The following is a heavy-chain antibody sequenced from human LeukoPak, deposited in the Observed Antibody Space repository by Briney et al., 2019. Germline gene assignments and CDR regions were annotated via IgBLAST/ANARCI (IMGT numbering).Heavy chain of an antibody. D-gene: IGHD2-15*01. Sequence: GGSLRLSCAASGFTFSSYSMNWVRQAPGKGLEWVSSISSSSSYIYYADSVKGRFTISRDNSKNTLYLQMNSLRAEDTAVYYCAKDLARRTWGYLGSPFDYWGQGTLVTVSS. J-gene: IGHJ4*02. CDR3: AKDLARRTWGYLGSPFDY. V-gene: IGHV3-21*01. CDR2: ISSSSSYI. CDR1: GFTFSSYS.